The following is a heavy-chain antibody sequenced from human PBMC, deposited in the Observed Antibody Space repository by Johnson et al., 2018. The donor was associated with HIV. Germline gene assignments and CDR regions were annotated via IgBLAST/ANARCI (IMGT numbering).Heavy chain of an antibody. CDR3: AGGDEMATIRGGDAFDI. Sequence: QVQLVESGGGVVQPGRSLRLSCAASGFTFSSYAMHWVRQAPGKGLEWVAVISYEGRNKYYAESVKGRLTISRDNSQNTLYLQMNSLRTEDTAVYYCAGGDEMATIRGGDAFDIWGQGTMVTVSS. V-gene: IGHV3-30*04. CDR2: ISYEGRNK. CDR1: GFTFSSYA. J-gene: IGHJ3*02. D-gene: IGHD5-24*01.